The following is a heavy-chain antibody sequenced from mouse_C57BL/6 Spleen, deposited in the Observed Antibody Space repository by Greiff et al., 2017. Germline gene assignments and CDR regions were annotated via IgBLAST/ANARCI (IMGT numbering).Heavy chain of an antibody. Sequence: QVQLQQSGPELVKPGASVKISCKASGYAFSSSWMNWVKQRHGKGLEWIGRIYPGDGDTNYNGKFKGKATLTADKSSSSAYMQLSSLTSEDAAVYFCSRVTTVVGYFDVWGTGTTVTVSS. J-gene: IGHJ1*03. CDR3: SRVTTVVGYFDV. V-gene: IGHV1-82*01. D-gene: IGHD1-1*01. CDR1: GYAFSSSW. CDR2: IYPGDGDT.